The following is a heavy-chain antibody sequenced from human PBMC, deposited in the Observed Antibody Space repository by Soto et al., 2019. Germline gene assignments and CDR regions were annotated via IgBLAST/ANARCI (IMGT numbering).Heavy chain of an antibody. Sequence: EVQLLESGGGLVQPGGSLRLSCAASGFTFTSYAMSWVRQAPGKGLEWVSGISGSGGSTSYADSVKGRFTISRDNSKTAIYLQMNRLRAEDTAVYYCAKESGAGTSYWYFDLWGRGTLVAVSS. J-gene: IGHJ2*01. CDR2: ISGSGGST. CDR3: AKESGAGTSYWYFDL. V-gene: IGHV3-23*01. D-gene: IGHD1-1*01. CDR1: GFTFTSYA.